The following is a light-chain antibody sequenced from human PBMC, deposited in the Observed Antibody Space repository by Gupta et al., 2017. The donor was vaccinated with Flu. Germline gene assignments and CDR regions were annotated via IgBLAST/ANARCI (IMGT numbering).Light chain of an antibody. J-gene: IGLJ3*02. CDR3: FSYVGDSSWV. CDR1: SSDVGTFKF. V-gene: IGLV2-23*01. Sequence: SDLTQPASVSGSLGQSLTFSCTGTSSDVGTFKFFSWYQQHAGKVPKLIISDATTRPARVSDRFSGSKSGNTASLTISGLQPEDERHYDCFSYVGDSSWVFCGGTRLTVL. CDR2: DAT.